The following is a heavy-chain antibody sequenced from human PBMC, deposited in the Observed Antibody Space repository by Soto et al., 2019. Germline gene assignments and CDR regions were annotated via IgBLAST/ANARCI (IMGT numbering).Heavy chain of an antibody. D-gene: IGHD5-12*01. J-gene: IGHJ4*02. CDR1: GFTFSSYA. Sequence: EVQLLESGGGLVQPGGSLRLSCAASGFTFSSYAMSWVRQAPGKGLDLVSAISGSGGSTYYADSVKGLFTISRANSKNKLDLQMNRLRAEDTVVYYCAKDGGYDSFGVHYFDFWGQGTLVTASS. CDR2: ISGSGGST. CDR3: AKDGGYDSFGVHYFDF. V-gene: IGHV3-23*01.